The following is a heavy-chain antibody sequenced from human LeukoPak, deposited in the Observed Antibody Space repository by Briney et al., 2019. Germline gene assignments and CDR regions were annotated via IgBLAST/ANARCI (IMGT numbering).Heavy chain of an antibody. CDR3: ARASGGGWFGY. D-gene: IGHD6-19*01. CDR1: GFTFDDYA. J-gene: IGHJ4*02. CDR2: ISWNSGSI. V-gene: IGHV3-9*01. Sequence: GGSLRLSCAASGFTFDDYAMHWVRQAPGKGLEWVSGISWNSGSIGYADSVKGRFTISRDNSKNTLYLQMNSLRAEDTAVYYCARASGGGWFGYRGQGTLVTVSS.